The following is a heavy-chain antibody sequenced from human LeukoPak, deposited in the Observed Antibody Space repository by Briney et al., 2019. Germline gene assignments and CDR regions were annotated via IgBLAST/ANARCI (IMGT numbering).Heavy chain of an antibody. CDR2: MWNDGITG. D-gene: IGHD6-19*01. CDR3: ARDGSGWSSDY. V-gene: IGHV3-33*01. Sequence: GGSLRLSCAASGFNFRDSGMHWVRQAPGKGLEWVAVMWNDGITGKYADSVRGRFSVSRDNFKNTVYLQMDSLRADDTSVYYCARDGSGWSSDYWGQGTLVTVSS. CDR1: GFNFRDSG. J-gene: IGHJ4*02.